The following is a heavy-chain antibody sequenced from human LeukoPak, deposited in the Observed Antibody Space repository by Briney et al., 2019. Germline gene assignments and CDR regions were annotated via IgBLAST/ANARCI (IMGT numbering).Heavy chain of an antibody. Sequence: ASVKVSCKASGYTFTGYYMHWVRQAPGQGLEWMGWINPNSGGTNYAQKFQGRVTMTRDTSISTAYMELSRLRSDDTAVYYCARETKRVGDAFDIWGQGTMVTVSS. CDR3: ARETKRVGDAFDI. CDR1: GYTFTGYY. D-gene: IGHD3-10*01. CDR2: INPNSGGT. V-gene: IGHV1-2*02. J-gene: IGHJ3*02.